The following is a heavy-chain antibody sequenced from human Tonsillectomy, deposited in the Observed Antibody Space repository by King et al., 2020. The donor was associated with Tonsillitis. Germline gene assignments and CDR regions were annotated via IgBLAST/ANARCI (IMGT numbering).Heavy chain of an antibody. J-gene: IGHJ4*02. V-gene: IGHV3-23*04. CDR3: AKGGSGWYGGLDY. D-gene: IGHD6-19*01. CDR1: GFTFSSFS. Sequence: VQLVQSGGGLVQPGGSLRLSCAASGFTFSSFSMNWVHQAPGKGLEWVSTTSGRGGSTYYADSVKGRLTVSRENSKNMLYLQIDSLRAEDTAVYYCAKGGSGWYGGLDYWGQGTLVTVSS. CDR2: TSGRGGST.